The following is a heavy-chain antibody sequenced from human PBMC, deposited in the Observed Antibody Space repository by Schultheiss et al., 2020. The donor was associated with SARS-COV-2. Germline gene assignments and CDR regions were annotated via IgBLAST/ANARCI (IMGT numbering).Heavy chain of an antibody. Sequence: SQTLSLTCAISGDSVSSNSAAWNWIRQSPSRGLEWLGRTYYRSKWYNDYAVSVKSRITINPDTSKNQFSLQLNSVTPEDTAVYYCARDYMTTVTEGGYGMDVWGQGTTVTVSS. CDR1: GDSVSSNSAA. CDR3: ARDYMTTVTEGGYGMDV. J-gene: IGHJ6*02. D-gene: IGHD4-17*01. CDR2: TYYRSKWYN. V-gene: IGHV6-1*01.